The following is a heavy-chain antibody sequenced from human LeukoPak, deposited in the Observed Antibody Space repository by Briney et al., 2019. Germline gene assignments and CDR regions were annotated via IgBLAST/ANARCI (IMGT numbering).Heavy chain of an antibody. D-gene: IGHD5-24*01. CDR3: ARELRGGYNYLGY. CDR2: IYYSGSGST. J-gene: IGHJ4*02. CDR1: GGSISNYY. V-gene: IGHV4-59*12. Sequence: PAETLSLPCTVSGGSISNYYWNWIRQPPGEGLEWIGYIYYSGSGSTNYNPSLKSRVTISVDTSKNQFSLKLSSVTAADTAVYYCARELRGGYNYLGYWGQGSLVTVPS.